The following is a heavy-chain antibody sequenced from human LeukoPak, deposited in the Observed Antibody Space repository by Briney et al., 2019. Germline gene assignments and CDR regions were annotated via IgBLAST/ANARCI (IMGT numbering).Heavy chain of an antibody. CDR1: HYFISDGAF. D-gene: IGHD2-21*02. J-gene: IGHJ4*02. CDR2: VNHRGIT. CDR3: VRDPFEAADFFFDS. Sequence: PSETPSLTCTVSHYFISDGAFWGWIRQPPGKGLEWVANVNHRGITFYNPSLESRVAISVDTSKNQFFLRVTSVTAADTAIYYCVRDPFEAADFFFDSWGQGTLVTVSS. V-gene: IGHV4-38-2*02.